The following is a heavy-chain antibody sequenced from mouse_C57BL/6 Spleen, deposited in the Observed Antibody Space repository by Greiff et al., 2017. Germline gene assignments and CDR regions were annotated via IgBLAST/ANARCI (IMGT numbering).Heavy chain of an antibody. Sequence: VQLQQPGAELVMPGASVKLSCKASGYTFTSYWMHWVKQRPGQGLEWIGEIDPSDSYTNNNQKFKGKSTLTVDKSSSTAYMQLSSLTSEDSAVYYCARNYDPDYAMYYWGQGITVTVSS. CDR2: IDPSDSYT. V-gene: IGHV1-69*01. CDR3: ARNYDPDYAMYY. J-gene: IGHJ4*01. CDR1: GYTFTSYW. D-gene: IGHD2-4*01.